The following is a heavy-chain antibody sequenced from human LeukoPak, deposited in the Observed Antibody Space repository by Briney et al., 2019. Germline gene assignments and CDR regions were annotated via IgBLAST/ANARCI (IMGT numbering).Heavy chain of an antibody. CDR3: ARDPAPAPRGMDV. D-gene: IGHD2-2*01. J-gene: IGHJ6*02. CDR2: ISYDGSNK. CDR1: GFTFSSYG. Sequence: GRSLRLSCAASGFTFSSYGMHWVRQAPGKGLEWVAVISYDGSNKYYADSVKGRFTISRDNSKNTLYLQMNSLRAEDTAVYYCARDPAPAPRGMDVWGQGTTVTVSS. V-gene: IGHV3-30*03.